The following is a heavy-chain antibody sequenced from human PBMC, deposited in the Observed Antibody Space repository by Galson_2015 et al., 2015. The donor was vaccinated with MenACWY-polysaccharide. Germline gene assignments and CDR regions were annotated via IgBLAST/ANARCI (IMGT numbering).Heavy chain of an antibody. Sequence: SETLSLTCTVSGGSISSSSYYWGWIRQPPGKGLEWIGRIYYSGSTYYNPSLKSRVTISVDTSKNQFSLKLSSVTATDTAVYYCARLLGGAHAFDIWGQGTMVTVSS. J-gene: IGHJ3*02. D-gene: IGHD1-26*01. CDR2: IYYSGST. CDR1: GGSISSSSYY. CDR3: ARLLGGAHAFDI. V-gene: IGHV4-39*01.